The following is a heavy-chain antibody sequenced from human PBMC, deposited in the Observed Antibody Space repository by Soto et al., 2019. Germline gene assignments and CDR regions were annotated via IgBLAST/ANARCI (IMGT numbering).Heavy chain of an antibody. Sequence: EVQLLESGGGLIHPGGSLRLSCAASGFIFRNYAMSWVRQAPGKGLEWVSGISGSGGNTYYADSVKGRFTISRDNSKNTLYLQMNSLRAEDTAIYYCANVMIDFGGAPADYWGQGTLVIVSS. V-gene: IGHV3-23*01. CDR2: ISGSGGNT. CDR3: ANVMIDFGGAPADY. CDR1: GFIFRNYA. J-gene: IGHJ4*02. D-gene: IGHD3-16*01.